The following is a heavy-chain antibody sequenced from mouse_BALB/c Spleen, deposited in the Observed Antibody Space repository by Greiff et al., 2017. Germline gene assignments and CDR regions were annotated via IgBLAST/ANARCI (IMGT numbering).Heavy chain of an antibody. Sequence: QVQLQQSGAELVRTGTSVKISCKASGYAFTNYWLGWVKQRPGHGLEWIGDIYPGSGNTYYNEKFKGKATLTADKSSSTAYMQLSSLTSEDSAVYFCARNGITTVVAFDYWGQGTTLTVSS. CDR1: GYAFTNYW. CDR3: ARNGITTVVAFDY. CDR2: IYPGSGNT. J-gene: IGHJ2*01. D-gene: IGHD1-1*01. V-gene: IGHV1-63*01.